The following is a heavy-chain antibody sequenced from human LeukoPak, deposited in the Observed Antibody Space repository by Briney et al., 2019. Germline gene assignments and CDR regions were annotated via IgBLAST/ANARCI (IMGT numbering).Heavy chain of an antibody. D-gene: IGHD2-2*01. Sequence: SVKVSCKASGGTFSSYAISWVRQATGQGLEWMGGIIPIFGTANYAQKFQGRVTITADESTSTAYMELSSLRSEDTAVYYCARDGGSTRYYYYYGMDVWGQGTTVTVSS. CDR3: ARDGGSTRYYYYYGMDV. CDR2: IIPIFGTA. CDR1: GGTFSSYA. V-gene: IGHV1-69*01. J-gene: IGHJ6*02.